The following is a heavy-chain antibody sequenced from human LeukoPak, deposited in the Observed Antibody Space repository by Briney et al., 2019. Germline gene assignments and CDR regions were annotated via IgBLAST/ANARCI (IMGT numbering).Heavy chain of an antibody. D-gene: IGHD1-1*01. V-gene: IGHV3-23*01. CDR3: AKGQELDDGVFDS. Sequence: RGFLRLSCTASGFTFSSLAMTWVRQAPGKGLEWVSTIRSNGDTTYNADSVKGRFTISRDNSKNTLYLALNSLRVEDTATFYCAKGQELDDGVFDSWGQGTMVTVSS. J-gene: IGHJ4*02. CDR1: GFTFSSLA. CDR2: IRSNGDTT.